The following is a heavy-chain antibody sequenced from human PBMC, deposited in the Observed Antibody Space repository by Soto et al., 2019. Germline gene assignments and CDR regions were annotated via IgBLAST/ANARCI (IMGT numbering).Heavy chain of an antibody. V-gene: IGHV1-18*01. CDR2: ISAYNGNT. CDR3: AGGTPVETGNY. D-gene: IGHD4-17*01. CDR1: GYTFTSYG. J-gene: IGHJ4*02. Sequence: QVQLVQSGAEVKKPGASVKVSCKASGYTFTSYGISWVRQAPGQGLEWMGWISAYNGNTNNAQKLQGRVTMTTDTSPSTAYMELRGLRSDDTAVYYWAGGTPVETGNYWGQGTLVTVSS.